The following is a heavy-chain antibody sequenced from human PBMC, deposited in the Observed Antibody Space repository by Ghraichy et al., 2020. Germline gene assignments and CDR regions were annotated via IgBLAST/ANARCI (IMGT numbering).Heavy chain of an antibody. CDR1: GFTFSSYA. Sequence: GGSLRLSCAASGFTFSSYAMSWVRQAPGKGLEWVSAISGSGGSTYYADSVKGRFTISRDNSKNTLYLQMNSLRAEDTAVYYCASPDVPYSSSPEYFQHWGQGTLVTVSS. V-gene: IGHV3-23*01. J-gene: IGHJ1*01. CDR3: ASPDVPYSSSPEYFQH. CDR2: ISGSGGST. D-gene: IGHD6-6*01.